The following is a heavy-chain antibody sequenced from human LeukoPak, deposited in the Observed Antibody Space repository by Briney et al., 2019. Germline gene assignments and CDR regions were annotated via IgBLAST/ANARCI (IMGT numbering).Heavy chain of an antibody. Sequence: PSETLSLTCAVYGGSFSGYYWSWIRQPPGKGLEWIGEINHSGSTNYNPSLKSRLTISVDTSKNQFSLKLSSVTAADTAVYYCARASGRIVAEGYYYYMDVWGKGTTVTVSS. V-gene: IGHV4-34*01. D-gene: IGHD5-12*01. CDR3: ARASGRIVAEGYYYYMDV. CDR2: INHSGST. J-gene: IGHJ6*03. CDR1: GGSFSGYY.